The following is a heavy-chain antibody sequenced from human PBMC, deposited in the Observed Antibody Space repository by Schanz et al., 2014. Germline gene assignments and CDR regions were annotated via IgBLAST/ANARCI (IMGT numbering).Heavy chain of an antibody. CDR2: ISNDGSIK. J-gene: IGHJ4*02. Sequence: QVQLLQFGGGVVQPGRSLRLSCAASGFTFSSYAMHWVRQAPGKGVEWVALISNDGSIKYYADSVEGRFTISRDNSRNTLYLQMNSLRTEDTAVYYCASPSEYSDYGTYFDFWGQGTLVTVSS. CDR3: ASPSEYSDYGTYFDF. CDR1: GFTFSSYA. V-gene: IGHV3-30-3*01. D-gene: IGHD5-12*01.